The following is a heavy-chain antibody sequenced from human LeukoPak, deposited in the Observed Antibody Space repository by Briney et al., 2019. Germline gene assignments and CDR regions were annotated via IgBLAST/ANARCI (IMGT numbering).Heavy chain of an antibody. CDR3: ARGTSGLPVDY. V-gene: IGHV4-59*01. CDR2: IYYTGNT. Sequence: SETLSLTCTLSGGSISSYYWSWIRQPPGKGLERIGYIYYTGNTNYNPSLKSRVTISVDTSKNLFSLNVNSATAADTAVHYCARGTSGLPVDYWGQGTLVTVSS. CDR1: GGSISSYY. D-gene: IGHD2-21*01. J-gene: IGHJ4*02.